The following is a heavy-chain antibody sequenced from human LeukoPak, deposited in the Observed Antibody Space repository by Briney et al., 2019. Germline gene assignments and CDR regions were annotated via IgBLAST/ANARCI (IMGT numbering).Heavy chain of an antibody. D-gene: IGHD1-26*01. CDR2: IISNSNYI. Sequence: GGSLILFSAATGFTFCNYSMNWVRQAPGKGLEWVSSIISNSNYIYYADSVKGRFTVSRDNSTNTLYRQMNSLRAEDTALHYCAKTGYSTPFDAWGQGTLVTVSS. CDR1: GFTFCNYS. V-gene: IGHV3-21*04. CDR3: AKTGYSTPFDA. J-gene: IGHJ5*02.